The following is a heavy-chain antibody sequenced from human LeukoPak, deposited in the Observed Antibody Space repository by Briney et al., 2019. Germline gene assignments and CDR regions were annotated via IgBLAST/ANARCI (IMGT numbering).Heavy chain of an antibody. J-gene: IGHJ6*03. Sequence: SETLSLTCTVSGGSISSTNYYWGWIRQPPGKGLEWIGSISYSGGTYYNPSLKSRVTISVDTSKNQFSLKLSSVIAADTAVYYCARTTEGYCSSASCFGFSYSYYMDVWGKGTTVTISS. CDR1: GGSISSTNYY. CDR3: ARTTEGYCSSASCFGFSYSYYMDV. V-gene: IGHV4-39*07. D-gene: IGHD2-2*01. CDR2: ISYSGGT.